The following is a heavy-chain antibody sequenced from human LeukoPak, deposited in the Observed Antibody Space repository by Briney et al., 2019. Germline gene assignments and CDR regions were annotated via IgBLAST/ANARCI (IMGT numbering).Heavy chain of an antibody. CDR2: IYYSGST. J-gene: IGHJ5*02. D-gene: IGHD2-21*02. V-gene: IGHV4-59*01. Sequence: SETLSLTCTVSGGSISSYYWSWIRQPPGKGLEWIGYIYYSGSTNYNPSLKSRVTISVDTSKNQISLKVSSVTAADTAVYYCTRDAGGGDCYSCPNWFDPWGQGTLVTVSS. CDR3: TRDAGGGDCYSCPNWFDP. CDR1: GGSISSYY.